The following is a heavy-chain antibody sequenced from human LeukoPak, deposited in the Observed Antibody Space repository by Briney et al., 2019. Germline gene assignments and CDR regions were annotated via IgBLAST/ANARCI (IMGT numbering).Heavy chain of an antibody. V-gene: IGHV5-51*01. CDR3: ARSNSSAYYSVVD. CDR1: GYFFTTYW. J-gene: IGHJ4*02. D-gene: IGHD3-22*01. CDR2: IYPGDSDA. Sequence: GESLKISCKGSGYFFTTYWIGWVRQMPGKGLEWMGIIYPGDSDARYSPSFQGQVTISADKSIYTAYLQWRSLKASDTAMYYCARSNSSAYYSVVDWGQGTLVTVSS.